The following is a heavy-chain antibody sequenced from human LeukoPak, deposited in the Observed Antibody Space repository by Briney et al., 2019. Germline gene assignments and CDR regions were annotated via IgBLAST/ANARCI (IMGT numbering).Heavy chain of an antibody. CDR2: IIPIFGTA. J-gene: IGHJ6*02. Sequence: ASVKVSCKASGGTFISYAISWVRQAPGQGLEWMGGIIPIFGTANYAQKFQGRVTITADESTSTAYMELSSLRSEDTAVYYCATSLLGYSYGQFIYYYYYGMDVWGQGTTVTVSS. V-gene: IGHV1-69*13. CDR3: ATSLLGYSYGQFIYYYYYGMDV. CDR1: GGTFISYA. D-gene: IGHD5-18*01.